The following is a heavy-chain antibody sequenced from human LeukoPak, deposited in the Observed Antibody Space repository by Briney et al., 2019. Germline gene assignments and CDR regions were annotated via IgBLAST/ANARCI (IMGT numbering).Heavy chain of an antibody. V-gene: IGHV4-30-2*01. D-gene: IGHD3-3*01. Sequence: SETLSLTCAVSGGSISSGGYSWSWIRQPPGKGLEWIGEINHSGSTNYNPSLKSRVTISVDTSKNQFSLKLSSVTAADTAVYYCARGVASYDFWSGAENYYYGMDVWGQGTTVTVSS. CDR1: GGSISSGGYS. J-gene: IGHJ6*02. CDR2: INHSGST. CDR3: ARGVASYDFWSGAENYYYGMDV.